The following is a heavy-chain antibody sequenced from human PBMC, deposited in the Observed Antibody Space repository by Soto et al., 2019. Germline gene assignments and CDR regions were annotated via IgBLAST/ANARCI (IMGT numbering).Heavy chain of an antibody. V-gene: IGHV4-30-4*01. Sequence: SETLSLTCTVSGGSFNSGDYYWSWIRQPPGKGLEWIGYIYYSGNTHYNPSLQSRVTISVDTSKNQFSLKMTSVTAADTAVYYCASYGFRPLDYFFGIDAWGQGSTVTVSS. D-gene: IGHD3-10*01. J-gene: IGHJ6*02. CDR2: IYYSGNT. CDR3: ASYGFRPLDYFFGIDA. CDR1: GGSFNSGDYY.